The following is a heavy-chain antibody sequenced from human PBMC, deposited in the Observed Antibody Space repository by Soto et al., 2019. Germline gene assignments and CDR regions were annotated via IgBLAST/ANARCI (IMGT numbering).Heavy chain of an antibody. CDR1: GGTFSNYA. D-gene: IGHD2-2*01. CDR2: IIPISGTA. J-gene: IGHJ6*02. V-gene: IGHV1-69*01. Sequence: QVQLVQSGAEVKKPGSSVKVSCKASGGTFSNYAISWVRQAPGQGLEWMGGIIPISGTANYAQKFQGRVTITAGDYTSTADMELSRLRSEDTAVYYCARSQGSSTSLEIYYYYYYGMDVWGQGTTVTVSS. CDR3: ARSQGSSTSLEIYYYYYYGMDV.